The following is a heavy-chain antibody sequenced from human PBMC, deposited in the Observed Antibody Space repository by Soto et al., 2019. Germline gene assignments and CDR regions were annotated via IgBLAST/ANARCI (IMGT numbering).Heavy chain of an antibody. CDR2: IYYSGST. Sequence: SETLSLTCTVSGGSISSGGYYWSWIRQHPGKGLEWIGYIYYSGSTYYNPSLKSRVTISVDTSKNQFSLKLSSVTAADTAVYYCARLGYDFWSGGGWFDPWGQGTLVTV. CDR1: GGSISSGGYY. CDR3: ARLGYDFWSGGGWFDP. V-gene: IGHV4-31*03. J-gene: IGHJ5*02. D-gene: IGHD3-3*01.